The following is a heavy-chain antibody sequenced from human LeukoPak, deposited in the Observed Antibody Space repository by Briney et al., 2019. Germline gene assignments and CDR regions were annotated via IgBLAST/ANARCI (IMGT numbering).Heavy chain of an antibody. V-gene: IGHV3-21*01. CDR2: ISSSSGDI. D-gene: IGHD3-9*01. J-gene: IGHJ4*02. Sequence: GGSLRLSCAASGFSFSTYSMNWVRQAPGKGPEWVSSISSSSGDIYYTDSVKGRFTISRDNSKNTLYLQMNSLRVEDTAVYYCALGLVTDYWGQGTLVTVSS. CDR3: ALGLVTDY. CDR1: GFSFSTYS.